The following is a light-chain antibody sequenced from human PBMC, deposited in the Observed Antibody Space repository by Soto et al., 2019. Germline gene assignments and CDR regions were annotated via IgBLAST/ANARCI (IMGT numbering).Light chain of an antibody. CDR1: QTVSSKY. CDR2: GAS. J-gene: IGKJ5*01. V-gene: IGKV3-20*01. CDR3: QQYTGPTTT. Sequence: IVLTQSPATRSLSPGERATLSCRASQTVSSKYLAWCQQRPGQAPRLLIYGASTRAAGIPDRFSGSGSGTDFTLTITRLQTEDSAVYFCQQYTGPTTTFGQGTRLEIK.